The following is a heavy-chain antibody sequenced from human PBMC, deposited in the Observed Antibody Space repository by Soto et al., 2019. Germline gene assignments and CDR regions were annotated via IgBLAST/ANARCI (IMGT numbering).Heavy chain of an antibody. D-gene: IGHD6-19*01. J-gene: IGHJ4*02. Sequence: GGSLRLSCAASGFTFSNYAMHWVRQAPGKGLEWVAIISFDGSNKYYADSVKGRFTISRDNSKNTLYLQMNSLRAEDTAVYYCARDPQWLVGSYLDSWGQGTLVTVSS. V-gene: IGHV3-30-3*01. CDR3: ARDPQWLVGSYLDS. CDR2: ISFDGSNK. CDR1: GFTFSNYA.